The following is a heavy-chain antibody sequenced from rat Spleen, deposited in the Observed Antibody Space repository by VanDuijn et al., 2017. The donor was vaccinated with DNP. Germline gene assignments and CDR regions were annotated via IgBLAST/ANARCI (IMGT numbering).Heavy chain of an antibody. CDR3: ARRRLPYWYFDF. D-gene: IGHD1-4*01. CDR2: SSPSGSRT. J-gene: IGHJ1*01. Sequence: EVQLVESGGGLVQPGRSLKLSCAASGFTFSNYYMAWVRQAPKKGLEWVAASSPSGSRTYYADSVKGRFTISRDDAKSGLYLQMNSLKSEDTATYYCARRRLPYWYFDFWGPGTMVTVSS. V-gene: IGHV5-22*01. CDR1: GFTFSNYY.